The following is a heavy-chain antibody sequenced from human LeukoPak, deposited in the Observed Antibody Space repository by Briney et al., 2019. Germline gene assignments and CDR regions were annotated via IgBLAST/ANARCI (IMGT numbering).Heavy chain of an antibody. CDR2: INHSGST. Sequence: SQTLSLTCTVSGGSISSGGYYWSWIRQPPGKGLEWIGEINHSGSTNYNPSLKSRVTISVDTSKNQFSLKLSSVTAADTAVYYCARAYELRFLNWFDPWGQRTLVTVSS. CDR3: ARAYELRFLNWFDP. J-gene: IGHJ5*02. V-gene: IGHV4-30-2*01. D-gene: IGHD3-3*01. CDR1: GGSISSGGYY.